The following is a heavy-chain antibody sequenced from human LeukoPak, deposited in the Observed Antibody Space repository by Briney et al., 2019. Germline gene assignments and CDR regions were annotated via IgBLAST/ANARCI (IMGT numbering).Heavy chain of an antibody. V-gene: IGHV4-61*08. CDR2: IYYSGST. Sequence: TLSLTCTVSGGSISSGGYYWSWIRQPPGEGLEWIGYIYYSGSTNYNPSLKSRVTISVDTSKNQFSLKLSSVTAADTAVYCGARRRVVPAAIGHWFVPWGQGTLVTVSS. J-gene: IGHJ5*02. D-gene: IGHD2-2*01. CDR3: ARRRVVPAAIGHWFVP. CDR1: GGSISSGGYY.